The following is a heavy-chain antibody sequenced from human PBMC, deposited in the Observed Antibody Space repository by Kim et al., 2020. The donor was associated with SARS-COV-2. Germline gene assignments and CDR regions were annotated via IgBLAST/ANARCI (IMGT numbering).Heavy chain of an antibody. CDR3: AKTFGFWDSGDQRYYYHNMDD. V-gene: IGHV3-23*01. J-gene: IGHJ6*03. CDR2: ISASGATS. CDR1: GFAFSTYA. D-gene: IGHD6-19*01. Sequence: GGSLRLSCAASGFAFSTYAMTWVRQAPGKGLEWVSGISASGATSYYADSVKGRFTISRDNFQDTMHLQMHSLRVEDTAIYYCAKTFGFWDSGDQRYYYHNMDDWGTGTTVTVSS.